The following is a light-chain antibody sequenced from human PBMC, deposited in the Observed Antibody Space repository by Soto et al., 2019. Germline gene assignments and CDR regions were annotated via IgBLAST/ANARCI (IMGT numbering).Light chain of an antibody. V-gene: IGKV1-39*01. CDR2: AAS. CDR3: QQSYSTPPIT. Sequence: DIQMTQSPSSLPASVGDRVTITGRASQSISSSLNWYQQKPGKATKLMVYAASSLQSGVPSRFSGSGAGTEFTLTISSLQPEDFATYYCQQSYSTPPITFGQGTRLEIK. CDR1: QSISSS. J-gene: IGKJ5*01.